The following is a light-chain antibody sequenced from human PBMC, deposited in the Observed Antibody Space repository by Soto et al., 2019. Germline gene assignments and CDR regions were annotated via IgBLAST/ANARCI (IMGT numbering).Light chain of an antibody. J-gene: IGKJ1*01. CDR3: QQYNGYSRT. V-gene: IGKV1-5*01. CDR2: DVS. CDR1: QSIGDS. Sequence: DIQMTQSPSTLSASVGDRVTITGRASQSIGDSLAWYQQKPGKAPYLLISDVSSLERGVPSRFSGSGSGTEFTLTISSMQPDDFATLYCQQYNGYSRTFGQGTKVDIK.